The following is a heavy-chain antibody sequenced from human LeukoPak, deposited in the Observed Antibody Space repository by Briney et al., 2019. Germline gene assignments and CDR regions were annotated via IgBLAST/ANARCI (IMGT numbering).Heavy chain of an antibody. CDR1: GGSISNYY. Sequence: SETLSLTCNVSGGSISNYYWTWIRQPAGKGLEWIGRIYSSGTTTYNPSLKSRVAISVDTSKNQFSLKLNSVTAADTAVYYCARVDLVGATEFDYWGQGTLVTVSS. D-gene: IGHD1-26*01. CDR2: IYSSGTT. J-gene: IGHJ4*02. CDR3: ARVDLVGATEFDY. V-gene: IGHV4-4*07.